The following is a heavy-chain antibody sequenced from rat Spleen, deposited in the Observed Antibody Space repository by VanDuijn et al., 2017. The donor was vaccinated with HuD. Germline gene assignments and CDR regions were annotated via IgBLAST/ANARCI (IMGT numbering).Heavy chain of an antibody. V-gene: IGHV5-29*01. CDR2: ISYDGSST. Sequence: EVQLVESDGGLVQPGRSLKLSCAASGFTFSDYYMAWVRQAPTKGLEWVATISYDGSSTYYRDSVKGRFTISRDNAKSTLYLQMDSLRSEDTATYYCARHPYGGPYYFDYWGQGVMVTVSS. CDR3: ARHPYGGPYYFDY. CDR1: GFTFSDYY. J-gene: IGHJ2*01. D-gene: IGHD1-11*01.